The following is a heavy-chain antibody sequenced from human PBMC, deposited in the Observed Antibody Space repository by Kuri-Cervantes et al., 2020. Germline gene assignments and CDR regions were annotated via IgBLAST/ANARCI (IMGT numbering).Heavy chain of an antibody. Sequence: GESLKISCAASGFTFSSYSMNWVRQAPGKGLEWVSRINSDGSSTSYADSVKGRFTISRDNAKNTLYLQMNSLRAEDTAVYYCARGHNSSGWYYGYWGQGTLVTVSS. D-gene: IGHD6-19*01. CDR1: GFTFSSYS. CDR2: INSDGSST. J-gene: IGHJ4*02. V-gene: IGHV3-74*01. CDR3: ARGHNSSGWYYGY.